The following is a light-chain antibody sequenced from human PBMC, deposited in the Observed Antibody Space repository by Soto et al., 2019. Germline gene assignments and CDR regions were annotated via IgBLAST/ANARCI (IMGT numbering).Light chain of an antibody. Sequence: IVLTKSPGTLSLFPAERATLSCRASESVSSSYLAWDQQKPGQGPRLLIYGASSRATGSPDRVSCSGTWTNFTLTSKRLAPEDCAVYYCQQDGSSPLTFGEGTKVDIK. CDR1: ESVSSSY. J-gene: IGKJ4*02. CDR3: QQDGSSPLT. V-gene: IGKV3-20*01. CDR2: GAS.